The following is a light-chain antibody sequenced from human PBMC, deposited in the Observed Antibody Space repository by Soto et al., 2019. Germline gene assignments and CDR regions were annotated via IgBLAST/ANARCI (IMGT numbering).Light chain of an antibody. CDR3: QHYNYWPPKT. V-gene: IGKV3-15*01. CDR2: GAY. J-gene: IGKJ1*01. Sequence: EIVMTHSPATLSVSPGERTTLSCRPSQSVGNNLAWYQQKPGQAPRLLIYGAYTRATGIPARFSGSGSGTDFTLTISSLQSEDFAVYYCQHYNYWPPKTFGQGTKVDIK. CDR1: QSVGNN.